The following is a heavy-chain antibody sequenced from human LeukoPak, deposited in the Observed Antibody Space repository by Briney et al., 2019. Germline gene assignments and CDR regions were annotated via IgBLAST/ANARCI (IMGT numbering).Heavy chain of an antibody. CDR2: IYPGDSDT. D-gene: IGHD3-10*01. CDR1: GYSFTSYW. V-gene: IGHV5-51*01. CDR3: ARHHGSGTTQNGMDV. J-gene: IGHJ6*02. Sequence: GESLKISCKGSGYSFTSYWIGWVRQMPGKGLEWMGIIYPGDSDTRYSPSFQGQVTISADKSISTAYLQWSSLRASDTAMYYCARHHGSGTTQNGMDVWGQGTTVTVSS.